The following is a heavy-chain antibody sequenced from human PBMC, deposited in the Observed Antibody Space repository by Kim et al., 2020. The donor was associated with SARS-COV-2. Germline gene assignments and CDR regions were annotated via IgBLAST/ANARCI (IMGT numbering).Heavy chain of an antibody. J-gene: IGHJ4*02. CDR3: AKYYYGSGSSTFFDW. V-gene: IGHV3-23*01. Sequence: GGSLRLSCATSGLTFKNYAMSWVRQAPGRGLEWVSSISSSGSNTHYADSVKGRFTISRDNSKNTLYLQMNSLRAEDTALYYCAKYYYGSGSSTFFDWWGQGTLVTVSS. CDR2: ISSSGSNT. D-gene: IGHD3-10*01. CDR1: GLTFKNYA.